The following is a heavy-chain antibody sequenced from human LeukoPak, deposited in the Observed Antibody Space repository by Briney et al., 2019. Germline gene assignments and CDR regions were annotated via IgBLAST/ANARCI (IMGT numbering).Heavy chain of an antibody. CDR1: GFPFSSYP. CDR2: ISDTDDST. J-gene: IGHJ4*02. Sequence: GGSLRLSCVASGFPFSSYPMSWVRQAPGKGLEWVSGISDTDDSTYYADSVKGRFTISRDNSKSTLYLQMTSLRVEDTAIYYCARGFSAFDYWGQGTLVTVSS. D-gene: IGHD3-10*01. CDR3: ARGFSAFDY. V-gene: IGHV3-23*01.